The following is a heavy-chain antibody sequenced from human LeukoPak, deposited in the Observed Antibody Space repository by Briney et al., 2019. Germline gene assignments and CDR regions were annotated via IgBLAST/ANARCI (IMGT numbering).Heavy chain of an antibody. V-gene: IGHV1-2*02. CDR2: IDPNSGEK. D-gene: IGHD3-10*01. J-gene: IGHJ6*02. CDR3: AEDRGEKMDV. Sequence: ASVKVSCKASGSTFTAYFVHWVRQAPGQGLEWMGCIDPNSGEKNFAQKFQGRVTMTSDTSISTAYMGLSRLRFDDTAVYYCAEDRGEKMDVWGQGTTVIVSS. CDR1: GSTFTAYF.